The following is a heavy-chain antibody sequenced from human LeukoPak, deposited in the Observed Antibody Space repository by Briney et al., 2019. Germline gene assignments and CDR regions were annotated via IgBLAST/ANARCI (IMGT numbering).Heavy chain of an antibody. V-gene: IGHV3-74*01. J-gene: IGHJ4*02. D-gene: IGHD4-17*01. CDR1: GFTFSSYW. CDR3: ARDTDGDYGDY. Sequence: GGALRLCCAASGFTFSSYWMHWVRQAPGKGLVWVSRINSDGSSRTYADSVKGRFTISRDNAKNSLYLQMNSLRAEDTAVYYCARDTDGDYGDYWGQGTLVSVSS. CDR2: INSDGSSR.